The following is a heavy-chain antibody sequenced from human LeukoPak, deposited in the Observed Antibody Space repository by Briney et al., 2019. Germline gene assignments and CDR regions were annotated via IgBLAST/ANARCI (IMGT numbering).Heavy chain of an antibody. CDR3: AILSADLTAYDY. D-gene: IGHD3-10*01. CDR2: INHSGST. CDR1: SGSFSGYY. J-gene: IGHJ4*02. V-gene: IGHV4-34*01. Sequence: SETLSLTCAVYSGSFSGYYWSWIRQPPGKGLEWIGEINHSGSTNYNPSLKSRVTISVDTSKNQFSLKLSSVTAADTAVYYCAILSADLTAYDYWGQGTLVTVYS.